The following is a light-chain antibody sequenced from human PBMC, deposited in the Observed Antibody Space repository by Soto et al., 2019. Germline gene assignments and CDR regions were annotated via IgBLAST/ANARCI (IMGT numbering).Light chain of an antibody. CDR2: GNT. J-gene: IGLJ3*02. V-gene: IGLV1-40*01. CDR1: SSNIGAGYD. CDR3: QSFDSSLSGWV. Sequence: QSVLTQPPSGSGAPGQRVTISCTGGSSNIGAGYDVHWYQQLPGTAPKLLVSGNTNRPSGVPDRFSGSKSGTSASLAITGLQAEDEADYYCQSFDSSLSGWVFGGGTKLTVL.